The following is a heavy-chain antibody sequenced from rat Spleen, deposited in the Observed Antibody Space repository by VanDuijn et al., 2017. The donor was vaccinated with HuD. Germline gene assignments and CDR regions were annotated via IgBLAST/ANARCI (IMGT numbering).Heavy chain of an antibody. CDR1: GFSLTDYS. CDR2: MWYDGDT. J-gene: IGHJ2*01. D-gene: IGHD1-2*01. V-gene: IGHV2S63*01. CDR3: ARADVAAISTDGI. Sequence: EVQLKESGPGLVQPSQTLSLTCTVSGFSLTDYSVHWVRQPSGKGPEWMGRMWYDGDTAYNSALKSRLTISRDTSKSQVFLKMNSLQTEDTAMYFCARADVAAISTDGIWGQGIMVTVSS.